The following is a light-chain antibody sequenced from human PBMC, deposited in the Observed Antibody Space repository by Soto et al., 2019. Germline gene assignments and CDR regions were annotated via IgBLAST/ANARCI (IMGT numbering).Light chain of an antibody. CDR2: DVS. Sequence: QSALTQPASVSGSPGQSITISCTGTSSDIGGYDYVSWYQQHPGKAPKLMIYDVSNRPSGVSNRFSASKSANTASLTISGLQVEDEADYYCSSYTSTSTSLFGTGTKVTVL. CDR3: SSYTSTSTSL. V-gene: IGLV2-14*01. CDR1: SSDIGGYDY. J-gene: IGLJ1*01.